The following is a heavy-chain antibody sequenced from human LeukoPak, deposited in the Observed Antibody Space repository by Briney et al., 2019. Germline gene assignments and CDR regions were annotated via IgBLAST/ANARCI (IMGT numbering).Heavy chain of an antibody. J-gene: IGHJ4*02. CDR1: GFTFSSHG. CDR3: AKAWRVQSYNY. Sequence: AGGSLRLSCAASGFTFSSHGMNWVRQAPGKGLEWVSGISPSGGITYYTDSVKGRFTISRDNSKNTLYLQMNSLRAEDTAVYYCAKAWRVQSYNYWGQGTLVTVSS. CDR2: ISPSGGIT. V-gene: IGHV3-23*01. D-gene: IGHD1-26*01.